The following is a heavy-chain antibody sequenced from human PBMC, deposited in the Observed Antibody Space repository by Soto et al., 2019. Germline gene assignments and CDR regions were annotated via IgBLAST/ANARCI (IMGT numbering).Heavy chain of an antibody. D-gene: IGHD1-7*01. CDR1: GFTFSNAW. Sequence: GGSLRLSCAASGFTFSNAWMNWVRQAPGKGLEWVGRIKSKTDGGTTDYAAPVKGRFTISRDDSKNTLYLQMNSLKTEDTAVYYCTTPQTGTSYYYGMDVWGQGTTVTVSS. V-gene: IGHV3-15*07. CDR2: IKSKTDGGTT. J-gene: IGHJ6*02. CDR3: TTPQTGTSYYYGMDV.